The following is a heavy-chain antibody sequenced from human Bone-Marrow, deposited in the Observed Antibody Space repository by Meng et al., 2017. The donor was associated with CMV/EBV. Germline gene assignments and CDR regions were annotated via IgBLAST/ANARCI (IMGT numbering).Heavy chain of an antibody. V-gene: IGHV3-9*01. J-gene: IGHJ4*02. CDR1: GFTFDDYA. CDR2: ISWNSGSI. CDR3: ARDGAYYDFWSGYSKYYFDY. Sequence: SLKISCAASGFTFDDYAMHWVRQAPGKGLEWVSGISWNSGSIGYADSVKGRFTISRDNAKNSLYLQMNSLRAEDTAVYYCARDGAYYDFWSGYSKYYFDYWGQGTLVTVSS. D-gene: IGHD3-3*01.